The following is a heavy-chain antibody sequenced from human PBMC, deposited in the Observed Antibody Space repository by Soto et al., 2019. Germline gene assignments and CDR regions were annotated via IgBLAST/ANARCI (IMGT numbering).Heavy chain of an antibody. J-gene: IGHJ3*02. Sequence: EVQLLQTGGGLVQPGGSLSLSCAASGFIFSTYAMNWVRQAPGKGLEWVSAISSSGDSAYYAESVRGRFTISRDNSINTLDLQMRSLRPEDTAVYYCAHPRGYGVFDAVDILGQGTMVTVSS. CDR3: AHPRGYGVFDAVDI. D-gene: IGHD4-17*01. V-gene: IGHV3-23*01. CDR2: ISSSGDSA. CDR1: GFIFSTYA.